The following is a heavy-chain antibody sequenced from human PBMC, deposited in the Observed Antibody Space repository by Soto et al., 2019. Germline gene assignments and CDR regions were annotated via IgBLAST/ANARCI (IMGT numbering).Heavy chain of an antibody. J-gene: IGHJ6*03. CDR1: GYTFTSYD. Sequence: ASVKVSCKASGYTFTSYDINWVRQATGQGLEWMGWMNPNSGNTGYAQKFQGRVTMTRNTSISTAYMELSSLRSEDTAVYYCARVKRSSGRSRNYYYYYYMDVWGKGTTVTVSS. V-gene: IGHV1-8*01. CDR3: ARVKRSSGRSRNYYYYYYMDV. CDR2: MNPNSGNT. D-gene: IGHD6-19*01.